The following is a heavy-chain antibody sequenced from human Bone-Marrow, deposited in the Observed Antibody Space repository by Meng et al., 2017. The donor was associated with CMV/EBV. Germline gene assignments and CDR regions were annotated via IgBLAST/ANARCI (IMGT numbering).Heavy chain of an antibody. CDR2: INHSGST. D-gene: IGHD5-18*01. V-gene: IGHV4-34*01. J-gene: IGHJ6*02. CDR3: ARFQWLNPAYYYYYGMDV. CDR1: GGSFSGYY. Sequence: SETLSLTCAVYGGSFSGYYWSWIRQPPGKGLEWIGEINHSGSTNYNPSLKSRVTISVDTSKNQFSLKLSSVTAADTAVYYCARFQWLNPAYYYYYGMDVWGQGTTVTVSS.